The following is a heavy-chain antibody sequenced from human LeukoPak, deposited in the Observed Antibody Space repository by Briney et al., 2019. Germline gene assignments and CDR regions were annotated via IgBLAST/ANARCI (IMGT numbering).Heavy chain of an antibody. D-gene: IGHD1/OR15-1a*01. J-gene: IGHJ4*02. Sequence: PGGSLRLSCTASGLSFSGQWMNWVRQSPGQGLEWVANIKYDGSEKYYVDSVKGRFTISREDAKNSLSLQMASVRPEDTAVYYCAFNNNFKYWGQGTLVIVSS. CDR2: IKYDGSEK. CDR3: AFNNNFKY. V-gene: IGHV3-7*01. CDR1: GLSFSGQW.